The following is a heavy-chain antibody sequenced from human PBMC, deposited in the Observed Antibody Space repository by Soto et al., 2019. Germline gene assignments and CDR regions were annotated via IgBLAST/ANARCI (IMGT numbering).Heavy chain of an antibody. D-gene: IGHD2-15*01. CDR3: TRHAIIPKLQYGMDV. CDR1: GGSVSGYY. J-gene: IGHJ6*02. V-gene: IGHV4-59*02. CDR2: IFYRGTT. Sequence: KPSETLSLTCTVSGGSVSGYYWSWIRQPPGKGLEWLGYIFYRGTTLYNPSVQSRVTISVDTSKNQFSLKLSSVTAADTAVYYCTRHAIIPKLQYGMDVWGQGITVTVSS.